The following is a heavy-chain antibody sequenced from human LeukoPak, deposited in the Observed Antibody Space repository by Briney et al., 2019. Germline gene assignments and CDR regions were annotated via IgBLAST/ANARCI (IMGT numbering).Heavy chain of an antibody. CDR2: ISGSGGST. V-gene: IGHV3-23*01. Sequence: GGSLRLSCAASGFSFSAYGMNWVRQAPGKGLEWVSAISGSGGSTYYADSVKGRFTISKDNSKNTLYLQMNSLRAEDTAVYYCAKGVGAMPRYNWFDPWGQGTLVTVSS. CDR3: AKGVGAMPRYNWFDP. D-gene: IGHD1-26*01. CDR1: GFSFSAYG. J-gene: IGHJ5*02.